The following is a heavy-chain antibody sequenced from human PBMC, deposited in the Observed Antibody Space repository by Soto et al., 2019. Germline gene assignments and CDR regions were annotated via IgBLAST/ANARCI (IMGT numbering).Heavy chain of an antibody. J-gene: IGHJ6*04. CDR3: ERGGLWFGELLPYYYYGMDV. V-gene: IGHV4-4*07. CDR1: GGSISSYY. CDR2: IYTSGST. Sequence: SETLSLTCTVSGGSISSYYWSWIRQPAGKGLEWIGRIYTSGSTNYNPSLKSRVTMSVDTSKNQFSLKLSSVTAADTAVYYCERGGLWFGELLPYYYYGMDVWGKGTTVTVSS. D-gene: IGHD3-10*01.